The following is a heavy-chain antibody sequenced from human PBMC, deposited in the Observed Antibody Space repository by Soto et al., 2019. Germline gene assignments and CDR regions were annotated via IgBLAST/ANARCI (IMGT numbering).Heavy chain of an antibody. CDR1: GYASTNYG. CDR3: APHTLDTGMPSGY. D-gene: IGHD5-18*01. V-gene: IGHV1-18*01. J-gene: IGHJ4*02. CDR2: IGGYKGNT. Sequence: ASVKVSCKASGYASTNYGVSWVRQAPGQGLEWMGWIGGYKGNTNYAQKLQGRVTLTTDTSKSTAYMELRSLRSDDTAVYYCAPHTLDTGMPSGYWGQGTLVTVSS.